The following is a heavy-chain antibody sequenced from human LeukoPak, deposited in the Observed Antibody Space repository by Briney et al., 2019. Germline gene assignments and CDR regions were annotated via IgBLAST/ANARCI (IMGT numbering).Heavy chain of an antibody. J-gene: IGHJ4*02. V-gene: IGHV4-39*07. CDR3: TRGAGWLIDY. D-gene: IGHD3-16*01. CDR2: INYSGNT. CDR1: GGSIGSYY. Sequence: SETLSLTCTVSGGSIGSYYWGWIRQPPGKGPEWIGIINYSGNTYYNPSLKSRVTISVDTSKNQFSLKLNSLTTADTAVYYCTRGAGWLIDYWGQGILVTVSS.